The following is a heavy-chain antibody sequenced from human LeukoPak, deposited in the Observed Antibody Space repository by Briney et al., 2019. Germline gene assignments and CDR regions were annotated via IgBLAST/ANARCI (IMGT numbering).Heavy chain of an antibody. J-gene: IGHJ3*02. Sequence: GGSLRLSCAASGFTFSSYSMNWVRQAPGKGLEWVSSISSSSSYIYYADSVKGRFTISRDNAKNSLYLQMNSLRAEDTAVYYCARSLSSADSYDAFDIWGQGTMVTVSS. CDR3: ARSLSSADSYDAFDI. V-gene: IGHV3-21*01. CDR2: ISSSSSYI. D-gene: IGHD6-25*01. CDR1: GFTFSSYS.